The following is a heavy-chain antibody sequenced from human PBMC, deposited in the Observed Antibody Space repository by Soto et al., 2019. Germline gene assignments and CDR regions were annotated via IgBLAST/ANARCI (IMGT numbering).Heavy chain of an antibody. V-gene: IGHV4-59*08. D-gene: IGHD4-4*01. Sequence: SETLSLTCTVSGGSISSYYWSWIRQPPGKGLEWIGYIYYSGSTNYNPSLKSRVTISVDTSKNQFSLKLSSVTAADTAVYYCARSRGTVNYYYYMDVWGKGTTVTVSS. CDR2: IYYSGST. J-gene: IGHJ6*03. CDR1: GGSISSYY. CDR3: ARSRGTVNYYYYMDV.